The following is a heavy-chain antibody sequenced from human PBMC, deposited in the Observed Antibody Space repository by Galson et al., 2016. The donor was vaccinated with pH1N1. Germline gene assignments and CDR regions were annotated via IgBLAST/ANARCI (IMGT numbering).Heavy chain of an antibody. Sequence: DSVKGRFPISRDNSKKTLYLHMSSLRFEDTAMYYCAKDSPMIDYYFDYWGQGTLVTVSS. D-gene: IGHD3-22*01. V-gene: IGHV3-30*02. J-gene: IGHJ4*02. CDR3: AKDSPMIDYYFDY.